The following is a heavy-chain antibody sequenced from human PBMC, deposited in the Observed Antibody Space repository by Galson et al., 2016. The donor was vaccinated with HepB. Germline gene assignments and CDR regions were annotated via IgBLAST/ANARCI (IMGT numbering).Heavy chain of an antibody. Sequence: SVKVSCKASGYTFTNFALHWVRQAPGQSLEWMGWISPGNGGTKYSQTFQDRVIFTSDSSASIAYMEMSRLTSNDTAVYYCAREKGGKDYWGQGTLVTVSS. CDR2: ISPGNGGT. J-gene: IGHJ4*02. CDR1: GYTFTNFA. V-gene: IGHV1-3*01. CDR3: AREKGGKDY. D-gene: IGHD1-26*01.